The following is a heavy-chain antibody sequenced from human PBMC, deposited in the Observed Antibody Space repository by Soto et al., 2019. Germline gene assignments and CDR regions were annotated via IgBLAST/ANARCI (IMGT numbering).Heavy chain of an antibody. CDR2: IYHSGST. D-gene: IGHD2-2*01. CDR3: ARDSPELYCSSTSCYGEYYYYYYMDV. Sequence: PSETLSLTCAVSSGSISSSNWWSWVRQPPGKGLEWIGEIYHSGSTNYNPSLKSRVTISVDKSKNQFSLKLSSVTAADTAVYYCARDSPELYCSSTSCYGEYYYYYYMDVWGKGTTVTVSS. V-gene: IGHV4-4*02. CDR1: SGSISSSNW. J-gene: IGHJ6*03.